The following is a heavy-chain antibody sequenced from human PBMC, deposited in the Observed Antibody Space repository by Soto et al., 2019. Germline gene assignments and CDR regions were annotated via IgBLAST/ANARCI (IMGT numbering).Heavy chain of an antibody. V-gene: IGHV3-21*01. CDR2: ISSSSSYI. D-gene: IGHD3-3*01. J-gene: IGHJ6*02. CDR1: GFTFSSYS. CDR3: ATGYDFWSGYQKTTNYYYYGMDV. Sequence: GSLRLSCAASGFTFSSYSMNWVRQAPGKGLEWVSSISSSSSYIYYADSVKSRFTISRDNAKNSLYLQMNSLRSEDTAVYYCATGYDFWSGYQKTTNYYYYGMDVWGQGTTVTVSS.